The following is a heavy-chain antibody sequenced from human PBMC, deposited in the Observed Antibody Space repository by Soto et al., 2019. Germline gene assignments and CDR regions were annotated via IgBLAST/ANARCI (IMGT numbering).Heavy chain of an antibody. V-gene: IGHV1-69*01. CDR1: GGTFSRHA. J-gene: IGHJ4*02. CDR2: IIPIFGTA. Sequence: QVQLVQSGAEVRKPGSSVKVSCKASGGTFSRHAISWVRQAPGQGLEWMGGIIPIFGTANHAQKFQGRVTIIADESTSTVYMELSSLRSEDTAVYYCARVAEMASEGYYFDYWGQGTLVTVSS. CDR3: ARVAEMASEGYYFDY.